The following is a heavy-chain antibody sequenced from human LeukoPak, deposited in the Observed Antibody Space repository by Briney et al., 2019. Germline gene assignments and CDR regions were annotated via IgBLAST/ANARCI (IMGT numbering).Heavy chain of an antibody. V-gene: IGHV3-73*01. CDR3: TRFLSGPYYPYGLDV. Sequence: GGSLRLSCAASRFIFSGSDIHWVRQAPGKGLQWVGRIRTKADTYATTYAASVRGRFTISRDDSKNTAYLQMESLKTEDTAMYYCTRFLSGPYYPYGLDVWGQGTTVTVSS. CDR2: IRTKADTYAT. CDR1: RFIFSGSD. J-gene: IGHJ6*02. D-gene: IGHD3-10*01.